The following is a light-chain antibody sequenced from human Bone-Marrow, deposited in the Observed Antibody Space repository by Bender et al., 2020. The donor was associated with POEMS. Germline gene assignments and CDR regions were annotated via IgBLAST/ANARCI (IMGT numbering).Light chain of an antibody. CDR1: TSDVGGYDY. V-gene: IGLV2-14*03. CDR3: SSYAGRNNPPWL. CDR2: GVT. J-gene: IGLJ3*02. Sequence: QSALTQPASVSGSPGQSITISCTGTTSDVGGYDYVSWYQQHPGKAPKLMIFGVTYRPSGVSDRFSGSKSGSTASLTISGLQADDEADYYCSSYAGRNNPPWLFGGGTKLTVL.